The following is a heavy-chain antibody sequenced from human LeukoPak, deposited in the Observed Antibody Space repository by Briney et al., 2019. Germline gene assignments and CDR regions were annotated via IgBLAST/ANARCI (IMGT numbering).Heavy chain of an antibody. CDR3: PGGAWNYYY. J-gene: IGHJ4*02. Sequence: PSDTLSLTCTVPGDSISSGSYYWSWIRQPAGTELEWIGRIYTSGSTNYNPSLKGRVTISVDTSKNQLSLKLSSVTAGDTAVYYCPGGAWNYYYWGQGTLVTVSS. CDR1: GDSISSGSYY. CDR2: IYTSGST. D-gene: IGHD1-7*01. V-gene: IGHV4-61*02.